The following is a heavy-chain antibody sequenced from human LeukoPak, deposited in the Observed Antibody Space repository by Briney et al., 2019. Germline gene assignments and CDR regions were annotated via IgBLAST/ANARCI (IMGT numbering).Heavy chain of an antibody. CDR2: INPNSGNT. CDR1: GYTFTSYD. CDR3: ARGRGSSGWLSRAAGYYFDY. D-gene: IGHD6-19*01. V-gene: IGHV1-8*01. Sequence: RASLKLSCTASGYTFTSYDINWVRQATGQGLEWISWINPNSGNTGYAQNVQGRVTMTRNTSINTPYMELSSLRSEDTAVYYCARGRGSSGWLSRAAGYYFDYCGQGSLVTVCS. J-gene: IGHJ4*02.